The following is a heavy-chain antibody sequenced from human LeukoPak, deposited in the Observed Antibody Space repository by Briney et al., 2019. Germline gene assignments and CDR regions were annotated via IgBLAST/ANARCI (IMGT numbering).Heavy chain of an antibody. J-gene: IGHJ5*01. CDR1: GYTFTNYD. CDR3: ARTGMGGNVRIDS. V-gene: IGHV1-8*01. D-gene: IGHD1-26*01. Sequence: GASVKVSCKASGYTFTNYDINWVRQATGQGLEWMGWMNPNSGDTGYAEKFQGRVTMTRDTSTNTAYMELTSLTSDDTAIFYCARTGMGGNVRIDSWGQGTLVTVSS. CDR2: MNPNSGDT.